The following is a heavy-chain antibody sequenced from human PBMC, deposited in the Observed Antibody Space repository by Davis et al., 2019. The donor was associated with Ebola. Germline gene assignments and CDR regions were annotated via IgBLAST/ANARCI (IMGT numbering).Heavy chain of an antibody. J-gene: IGHJ3*02. CDR1: GGSISSYY. D-gene: IGHD5-18*01. Sequence: SETLSLTCTVSGGSISSYYWSWIRQHPGKGLEWIGYIYYSGSTYYNPSLKSRVTISVDTSKNQFSLKLSSVTAADTAVYYCAREIQLWFNAFDIWGQGTMVTVSS. CDR2: IYYSGST. V-gene: IGHV4-59*06. CDR3: AREIQLWFNAFDI.